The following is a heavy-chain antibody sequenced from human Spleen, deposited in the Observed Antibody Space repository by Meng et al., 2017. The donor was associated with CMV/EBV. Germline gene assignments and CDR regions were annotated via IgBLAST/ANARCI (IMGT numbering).Heavy chain of an antibody. D-gene: IGHD3-3*01. CDR2: ISVYNGNT. Sequence: ASVKVSCKASGYTFTSYGISWVRQAPGQGLEWMGWISVYNGNTNYAQKLQDRVTMTTDTSTSTAYMELRSLRSDDTAVYYCARDDPRIAIFGVVTKYYYGMDVWGQGTTVTVSS. CDR1: GYTFTSYG. CDR3: ARDDPRIAIFGVVTKYYYGMDV. J-gene: IGHJ6*02. V-gene: IGHV1-18*01.